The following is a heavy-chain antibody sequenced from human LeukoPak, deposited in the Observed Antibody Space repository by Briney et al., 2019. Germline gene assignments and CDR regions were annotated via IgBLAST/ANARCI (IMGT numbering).Heavy chain of an antibody. CDR2: ISSSSSYI. CDR1: GFTFSSYS. J-gene: IGHJ3*02. CDR3: ARFSGNDAFDI. D-gene: IGHD1-26*01. Sequence: PGGSLRLSCAASGFTFSSYSMNWVRQAPGRGLEWVSSISSSSSYIYYADSVKGRFTISRDNAKNSLYLQMNSLRAEDTAVYYCARFSGNDAFDIWGQGTMVTVSS. V-gene: IGHV3-21*01.